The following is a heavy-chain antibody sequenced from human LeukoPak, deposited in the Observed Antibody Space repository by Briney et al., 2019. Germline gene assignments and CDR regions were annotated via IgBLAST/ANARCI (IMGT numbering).Heavy chain of an antibody. Sequence: SETLSLTCTVSGGSISSHYWSGIRQPPGKGLEWIAYISDIGSINYNPSLKTRDTISLDTPNNQFPLKLSSVTAADTAVYYCAGHHPRNTVDFWGQGTLVTVSS. D-gene: IGHD2/OR15-2a*01. J-gene: IGHJ4*02. CDR1: GGSISSHY. CDR2: ISDIGSI. CDR3: AGHHPRNTVDF. V-gene: IGHV4-59*08.